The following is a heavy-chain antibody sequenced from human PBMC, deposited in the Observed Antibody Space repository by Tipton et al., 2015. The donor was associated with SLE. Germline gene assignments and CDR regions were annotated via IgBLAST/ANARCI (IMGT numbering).Heavy chain of an antibody. V-gene: IGHV4-59*11. CDR3: ATGGYYFDY. D-gene: IGHD3-10*01. J-gene: IGHJ4*02. Sequence: TLSLTCTVSGGSISSHYWSWIRQPPGKGLEWIGYIYYSGSTNYNPSLKSRVTISVDTSKNQFSLKLSSMTAADTAGYYCATGGYYFDYWGQGTLVTVSS. CDR2: IYYSGST. CDR1: GGSISSHY.